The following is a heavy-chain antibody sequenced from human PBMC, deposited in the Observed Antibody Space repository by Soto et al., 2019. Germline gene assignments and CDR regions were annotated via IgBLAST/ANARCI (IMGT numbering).Heavy chain of an antibody. Sequence: EVQLVESGGCSIQPWGSLRLSCVASGFTFSSYWMHWVRQAPGKGLEWVSRIKSDGSGTYYAVSVEGRLTISRDNAKNTLYLQMNSLTAEDTAVYYCARGDGDRFDGNASLARHWGQGTLVTVSS. CDR3: ARGDGDRFDGNASLARH. CDR2: IKSDGSGT. V-gene: IGHV3-74*01. J-gene: IGHJ4*02. D-gene: IGHD3-16*01. CDR1: GFTFSSYW.